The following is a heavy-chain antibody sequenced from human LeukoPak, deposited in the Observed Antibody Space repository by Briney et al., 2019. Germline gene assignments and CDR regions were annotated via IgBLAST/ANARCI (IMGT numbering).Heavy chain of an antibody. V-gene: IGHV3-9*01. CDR3: ARGRGHFDY. CDR2: ISWNSGSI. D-gene: IGHD3-10*01. J-gene: IGHJ4*02. CDR1: GFTFDDYA. Sequence: PGRSLRLSCAASGFTFDDYAMHWVRQAPGKGLEWVSGISWNSGSIGYTDSVKGRFTISRDNAKNSLYLQMNSLRAEDTAVYYCARGRGHFDYWGQGTLVTVSS.